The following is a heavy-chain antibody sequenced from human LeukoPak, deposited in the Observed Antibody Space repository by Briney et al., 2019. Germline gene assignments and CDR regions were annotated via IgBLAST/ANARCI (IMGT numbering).Heavy chain of an antibody. J-gene: IGHJ5*02. Sequence: ASVKVSCKASGYTFTSYGISWVRQAPGQGLEWMGWISAYNGNTNYAQKLQGRVTMTTDTSTSTAYMELRSLRSDDTAVYYCARDSILTGYDIPSHWFDPWGQGTPVTVSS. CDR1: GYTFTSYG. V-gene: IGHV1-18*01. CDR3: ARDSILTGYDIPSHWFDP. CDR2: ISAYNGNT. D-gene: IGHD3-9*01.